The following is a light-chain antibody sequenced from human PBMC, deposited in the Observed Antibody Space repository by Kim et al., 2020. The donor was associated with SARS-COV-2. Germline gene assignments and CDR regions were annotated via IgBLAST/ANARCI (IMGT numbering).Light chain of an antibody. J-gene: IGKJ2*01. Sequence: SGSRGDRDNLTRRGRQSIRTYRIVYQQRPGKAPEPLIYAASTLQNEIPSRLRRSGSGTDFTLTIGNLHPDDCSTYYCQQTYSSPYTFGQENNL. CDR1: QSIRTY. CDR3: QQTYSSPYT. CDR2: AAS. V-gene: IGKV1-39*01.